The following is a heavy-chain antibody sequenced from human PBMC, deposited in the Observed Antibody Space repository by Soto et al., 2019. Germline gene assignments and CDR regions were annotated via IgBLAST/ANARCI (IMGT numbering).Heavy chain of an antibody. CDR2: IWYDGSNK. CDR3: ARDSSSSSSWGDY. J-gene: IGHJ4*02. Sequence: QVQLVESGGGVVQPGRSLRLSCAASGFTFSSYGMHWVRQAPGKGLEWVAVIWYDGSNKYYVDSVKGRFTISRDNSKKTLYLQMNSLRAEDTAVYYCARDSSSSSSWGDYWGQGTLVTVSS. V-gene: IGHV3-33*01. D-gene: IGHD6-6*01. CDR1: GFTFSSYG.